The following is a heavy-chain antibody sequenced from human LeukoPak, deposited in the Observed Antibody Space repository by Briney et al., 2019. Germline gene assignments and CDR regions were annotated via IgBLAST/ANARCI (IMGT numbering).Heavy chain of an antibody. CDR2: INANSGGT. V-gene: IGHV1-2*02. Sequence: GASVKVSCKAPGYTFTGYYMHWVRQAPGQGLEWMGWINANSGGTNYAQKFQGRVTMTRDTSISTAYMELSRLRSDDTAVYYCARSSRYDIWTGYPYWGQGTLVTVSP. CDR3: ARSSRYDIWTGYPY. J-gene: IGHJ4*02. D-gene: IGHD3-9*01. CDR1: GYTFTGYY.